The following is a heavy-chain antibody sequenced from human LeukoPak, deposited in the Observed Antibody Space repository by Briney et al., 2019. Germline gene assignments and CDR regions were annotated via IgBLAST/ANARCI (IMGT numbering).Heavy chain of an antibody. CDR1: GDSVSNDRYY. J-gene: IGHJ5*02. D-gene: IGHD1-1*01. CDR3: ARYNWNTWFDP. CDR2: IRYSGHT. V-gene: IGHV4-61*01. Sequence: SETLSLTCTVSGDSVSNDRYYWTWIRQSPGKGLEWIAYIRYSGHTNYNPSLDTRVTISLDASKNQLSLRLYSVSAADTAMYYCARYNWNTWFDPWGQGALVTVSS.